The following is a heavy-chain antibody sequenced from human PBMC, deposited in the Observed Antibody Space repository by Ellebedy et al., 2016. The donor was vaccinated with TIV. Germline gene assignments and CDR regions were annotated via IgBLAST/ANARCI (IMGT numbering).Heavy chain of an antibody. D-gene: IGHD6-19*01. J-gene: IGHJ3*02. CDR3: TRVQWLVQFDAFDI. CDR1: GFTFGDYA. CDR2: IRSKAYGGTT. Sequence: GESLKISXTASGFTFGDYAMSWFRQAPGKGLEWVGFIRSKAYGGTTEYAASVKGRFTISRDDSKSIAYLQMNSLKTEDTAVYYCTRVQWLVQFDAFDIWGQGTMVTVSS. V-gene: IGHV3-49*03.